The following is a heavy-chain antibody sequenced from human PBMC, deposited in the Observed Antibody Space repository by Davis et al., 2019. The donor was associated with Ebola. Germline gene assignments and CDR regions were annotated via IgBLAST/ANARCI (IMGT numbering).Heavy chain of an antibody. CDR3: ARDHHYYDSSGYGY. CDR2: ISSSSSYI. Sequence: GESLKISCAASGFTFSSYSMNWVRQAPGKGLEWVSSISSSSSYIYYADSVKGRFTISRDNAKNSLYLQMNSLRAEDTAVYYCARDHHYYDSSGYGYWGQGTLVTVSS. V-gene: IGHV3-21*01. D-gene: IGHD3-22*01. CDR1: GFTFSSYS. J-gene: IGHJ4*02.